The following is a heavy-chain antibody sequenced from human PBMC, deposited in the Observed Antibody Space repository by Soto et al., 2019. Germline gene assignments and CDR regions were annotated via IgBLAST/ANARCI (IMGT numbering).Heavy chain of an antibody. V-gene: IGHV3-23*01. CDR1: GLTFSSYA. J-gene: IGHJ4*02. CDR2: ISGSGGST. CDR3: AKDYVRPIITMIVVVITYFDY. D-gene: IGHD3-22*01. Sequence: GGSLRLSCAASGLTFSSYAMSWVRQAPGKGLEWVSAISGSGGSTYYADSVKGRFTISRDNSKNTLYLQMNSLRAEDTAVYYCAKDYVRPIITMIVVVITYFDYWGQGTLVTVSS.